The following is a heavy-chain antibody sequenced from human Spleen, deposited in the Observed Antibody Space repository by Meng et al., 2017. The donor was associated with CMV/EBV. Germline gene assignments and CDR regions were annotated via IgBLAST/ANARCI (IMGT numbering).Heavy chain of an antibody. J-gene: IGHJ4*02. CDR3: AKRAAVAGYRSYYFDS. Sequence: GGTFSSDAITWVRQADGQGLEWMGGNITMYGTTNYAQNFQGRGTITADDSTSSVYMELSTLRSDDTAVYYCAKRAAVAGYRSYYFDSWGQGTLVTVSS. CDR2: NITMYGTT. CDR1: GGTFSSDA. V-gene: IGHV1-69*01. D-gene: IGHD6-19*01.